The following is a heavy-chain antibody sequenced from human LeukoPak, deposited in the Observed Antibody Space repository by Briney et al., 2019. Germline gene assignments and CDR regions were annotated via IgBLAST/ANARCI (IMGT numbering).Heavy chain of an antibody. CDR1: GGSINNYY. CDR2: IYYSGST. V-gene: IGHV4-59*01. J-gene: IGHJ6*03. CDR3: ARVMDYYYYYMDV. Sequence: SETLSLTCTVSGGSINNYYWSWIRQPPGKGLEWIGYIYYSGSTNYNPSLKSRVTISVDTSKNQFSLKLSSVTAADTAVYYCARVMDYYYYYMDVWGKGTTVTVSS. D-gene: IGHD3-10*01.